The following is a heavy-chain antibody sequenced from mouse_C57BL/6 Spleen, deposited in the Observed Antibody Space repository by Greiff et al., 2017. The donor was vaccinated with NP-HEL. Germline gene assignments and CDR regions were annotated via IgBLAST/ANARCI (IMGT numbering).Heavy chain of an antibody. Sequence: EVQLVESGGGLVKPGGSLKLSCAASGFTFSSYAMSWVRQTPEKRLEWVATISDGGSYTYYPDNVKGRFTISRDNAKNNLYLQMSHLKSEDTAMYYCARDEGAYGNYPFYAMDYWGQGTSVTVSS. J-gene: IGHJ4*01. CDR2: ISDGGSYT. D-gene: IGHD2-1*01. V-gene: IGHV5-4*01. CDR3: ARDEGAYGNYPFYAMDY. CDR1: GFTFSSYA.